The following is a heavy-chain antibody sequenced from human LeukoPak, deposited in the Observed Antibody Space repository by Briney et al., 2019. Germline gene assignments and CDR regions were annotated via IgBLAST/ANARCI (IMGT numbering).Heavy chain of an antibody. Sequence: GGSLRLSCAASGFTLSSYDMHWVRQATGKGLEWVSAIGTAGDTYYPGSVKGRFTISRENAKNSLYLQMNSLRAGDTAVYYCARMYSSSWSGGFDIWGQGTMVTVSS. CDR3: ARMYSSSWSGGFDI. D-gene: IGHD6-13*01. V-gene: IGHV3-13*01. CDR1: GFTLSSYD. J-gene: IGHJ3*02. CDR2: IGTAGDT.